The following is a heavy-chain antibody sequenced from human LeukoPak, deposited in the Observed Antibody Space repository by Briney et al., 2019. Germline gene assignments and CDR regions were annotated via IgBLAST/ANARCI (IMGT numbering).Heavy chain of an antibody. CDR1: GFTFSDYY. D-gene: IGHD4-17*01. CDR3: ARAVTGYYYYMDV. V-gene: IGHV3-11*01. J-gene: IGHJ6*03. Sequence: GGSLRLSCAASGFTFSDYYMSWILQAPGKGLGWVSYISSSGSTIYYADSVKGRFTISRDNAKNSLYLQMNSLRAEDTAVYYCARAVTGYYYYMDVWGKGTTVTVSS. CDR2: ISSSGSTI.